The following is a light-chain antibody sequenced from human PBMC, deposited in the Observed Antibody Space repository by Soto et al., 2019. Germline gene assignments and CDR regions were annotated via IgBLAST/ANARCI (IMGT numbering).Light chain of an antibody. CDR2: GTF. CDR1: QRISSIY. V-gene: IGKV3-20*01. Sequence: EIVLTQSPGTLSLSPGERATLSCRASQRISSIYLAWYQQKPGLAPRLLMYGTFIRASGIPDRFSSSGSGTNFTLNISRLEPEDFAVYYCQQYGSSLRTFGQGTKVEIK. CDR3: QQYGSSLRT. J-gene: IGKJ1*01.